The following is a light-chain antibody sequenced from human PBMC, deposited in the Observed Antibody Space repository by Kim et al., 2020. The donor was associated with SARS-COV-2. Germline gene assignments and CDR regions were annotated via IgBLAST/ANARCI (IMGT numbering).Light chain of an antibody. Sequence: ASGQTVRITCQGDSLRTYYARWYQQKPGQAPTLVIYGQNNRPSGIPDRFSGSSSGDTASLTVTGDQAVDEGDYYCNSRDNSGDHVVFGGGTHLTVL. V-gene: IGLV3-19*01. J-gene: IGLJ2*01. CDR1: SLRTYY. CDR3: NSRDNSGDHVV. CDR2: GQN.